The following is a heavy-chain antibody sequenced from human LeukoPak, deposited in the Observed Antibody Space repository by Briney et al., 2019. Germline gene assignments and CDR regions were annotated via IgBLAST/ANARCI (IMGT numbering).Heavy chain of an antibody. J-gene: IGHJ4*02. CDR1: GFTLSTYA. D-gene: IGHD3-10*01. V-gene: IGHV3-30*04. Sequence: PARSLSLSCAASGFTLSTYAMHWIRQAPSKGLEWVAVISYDGSNTYYADSVRGRFTISRDSSKNTLYLQMSSLRAEDTAVYYCARADFYGSGSHPPGGFDYWGQGTLVTVSS. CDR2: ISYDGSNT. CDR3: ARADFYGSGSHPPGGFDY.